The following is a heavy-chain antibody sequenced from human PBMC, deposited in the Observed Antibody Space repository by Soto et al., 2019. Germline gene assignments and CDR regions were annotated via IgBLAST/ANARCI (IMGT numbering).Heavy chain of an antibody. D-gene: IGHD2-15*01. CDR1: GYLFTAYS. Sequence: ASVKVSCKASGYLFTAYSMHWVRLAPGQGLEWMGVVNPSGGSTKYAKNFQGRVTMTRDTSTTTIYMELSSLRSDDTAIYYRAREENCSGGTCYSEYFHRWGQGTLVTVSS. CDR2: VNPSGGST. J-gene: IGHJ1*01. V-gene: IGHV1-46*01. CDR3: AREENCSGGTCYSEYFHR.